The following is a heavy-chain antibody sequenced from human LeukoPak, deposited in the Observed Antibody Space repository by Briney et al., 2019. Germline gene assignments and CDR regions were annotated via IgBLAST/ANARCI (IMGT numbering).Heavy chain of an antibody. V-gene: IGHV1-69*02. J-gene: IGHJ4*02. D-gene: IGHD1-1*01. CDR3: ARGTSEGDY. CDR1: GGTFSSYT. CDR2: IIPILGIA. Sequence: ASVKVSCKASGGTFSSYTISWVRQAPGQGLEWVGRIIPILGIANYAQKFQGRVTITADKSTSTAYMEQSRLRYDDTAVYYCARGTSEGDYWGQGTLVTVSS.